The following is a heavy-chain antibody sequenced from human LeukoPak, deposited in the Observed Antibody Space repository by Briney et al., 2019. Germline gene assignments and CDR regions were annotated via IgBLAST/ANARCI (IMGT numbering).Heavy chain of an antibody. CDR2: ISYDGSNK. J-gene: IGHJ4*02. D-gene: IGHD3-10*01. CDR1: GFTFSSYG. V-gene: IGHV3-30*18. CDR3: AKQIRTDITMVRGVLDY. Sequence: GGSLRLSCAASGFTFSSYGMHWVRQAPGKGLEWVAVISYDGSNKYYADSVKGRFTISRDNSKNTLYLQMNSLRAEDTAVYYCAKQIRTDITMVRGVLDYWGQGTLVTVSS.